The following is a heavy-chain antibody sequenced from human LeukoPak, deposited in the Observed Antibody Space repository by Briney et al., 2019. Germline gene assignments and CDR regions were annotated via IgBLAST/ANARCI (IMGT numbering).Heavy chain of an antibody. D-gene: IGHD2-15*01. J-gene: IGHJ4*02. Sequence: GGSLRLSCAASGFTFSSYGMHWVRQAPGKGLEWVAVIGYDGSNKYYADSVKGRFTISRDNSKNTLYLQMNSPRAEDTAVYYCAKDYCSGGSCYSGFDYWGQGTLVTVSS. V-gene: IGHV3-33*06. CDR2: IGYDGSNK. CDR3: AKDYCSGGSCYSGFDY. CDR1: GFTFSSYG.